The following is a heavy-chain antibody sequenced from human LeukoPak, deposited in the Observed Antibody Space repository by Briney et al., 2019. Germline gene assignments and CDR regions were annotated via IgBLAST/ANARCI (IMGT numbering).Heavy chain of an antibody. J-gene: IGHJ6*02. CDR1: GYTFTSYY. V-gene: IGHV1-46*01. CDR2: INPSGGST. Sequence: GASVKVSCKASGYTFTSYYMHWVRQAPGQGLEWMGIINPSGGSTSYAQKFQGRVTMTRDTSTSTVYMELSSLRSEDTAVYYCARDLLASGAYGSGSYLWSRPMDVWGQGTTVTVSS. D-gene: IGHD3-10*01. CDR3: ARDLLASGAYGSGSYLWSRPMDV.